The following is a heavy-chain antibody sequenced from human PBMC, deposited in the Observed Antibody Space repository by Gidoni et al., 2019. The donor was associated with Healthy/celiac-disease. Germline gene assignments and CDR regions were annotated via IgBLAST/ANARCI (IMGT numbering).Heavy chain of an antibody. CDR1: GGSLSSSRYD. J-gene: IGHJ6*02. D-gene: IGHD3-9*01. CDR2: IYYSGRT. V-gene: IGHV4-39*01. CDR3: CKDILTGFNMFGYGMDV. Sequence: LPLQESGPGLVKPSETLSLTCTVSGGSLSSSRYDLGWLRQPPGKGLEWLGSIYYSGRTYYNPSLKSRVTISVDTTKNQFSLKLSSVTAADTAVYYCCKDILTGFNMFGYGMDVWGQGTTVTVSS.